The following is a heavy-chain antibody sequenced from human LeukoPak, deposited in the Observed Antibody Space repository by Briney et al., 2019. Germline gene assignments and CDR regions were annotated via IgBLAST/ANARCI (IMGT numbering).Heavy chain of an antibody. D-gene: IGHD2/OR15-2a*01. Sequence: SETLSLTCTVSGGSFGNYYWSWIRQPPGKGLEWIGYIYDSGTTNYNPSLKSRVTISVDTATNQFSLKLRSVTAADTAVYYCARDFSAAFDIWGQGTMATVSS. J-gene: IGHJ3*02. V-gene: IGHV4-59*01. CDR2: IYDSGTT. CDR1: GGSFGNYY. CDR3: ARDFSAAFDI.